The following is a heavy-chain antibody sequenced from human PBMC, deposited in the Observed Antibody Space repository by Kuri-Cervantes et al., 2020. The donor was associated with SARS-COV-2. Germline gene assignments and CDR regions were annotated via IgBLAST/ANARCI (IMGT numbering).Heavy chain of an antibody. V-gene: IGHV3-7*01. CDR3: ARTASTVTTNPYRYYFDY. Sequence: GGSLRLSCAASGFTFSSNWMSWVRQAPGKGLEWVANIKQDGSEKYYVDSVKGRFTISRDNAKNSLYLQMNSLRAEDTAVYYCARTASTVTTNPYRYYFDYWGQGTLVTVSS. CDR1: GFTFSSNW. CDR2: IKQDGSEK. J-gene: IGHJ4*02. D-gene: IGHD4-11*01.